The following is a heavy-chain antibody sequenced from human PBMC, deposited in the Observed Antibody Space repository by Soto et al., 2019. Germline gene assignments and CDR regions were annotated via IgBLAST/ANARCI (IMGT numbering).Heavy chain of an antibody. CDR1: GFTFSSSW. D-gene: IGHD3-3*01. CDR3: AKDSGGYYSIDY. CDR2: ITYDGSTK. Sequence: PGGSLRLSCAASGFTFSSSWMHWVRQAPGKGLEWVAVITYDGSTKYYADSVKGRFTISRDNSKNTLYLQMNSLRAEDTAVYYCAKDSGGYYSIDYWGQGTLVTVPQ. V-gene: IGHV3-30*18. J-gene: IGHJ4*02.